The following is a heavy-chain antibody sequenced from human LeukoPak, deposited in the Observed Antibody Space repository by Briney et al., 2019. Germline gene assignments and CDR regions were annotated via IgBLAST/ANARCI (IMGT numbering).Heavy chain of an antibody. V-gene: IGHV4-59*01. CDR2: IYYSGST. J-gene: IGHJ4*02. D-gene: IGHD3-22*01. Sequence: SETLSLTCTVSGGSISSYYWSWIRQPPGKGLEWIGYIYYSGSTNYNPSLKSRVTISVDTSKNQFSLELSSVTAADTALYYCARYYYDSSGYFTSYFDYWGQGTLVTVSS. CDR3: ARYYYDSSGYFTSYFDY. CDR1: GGSISSYY.